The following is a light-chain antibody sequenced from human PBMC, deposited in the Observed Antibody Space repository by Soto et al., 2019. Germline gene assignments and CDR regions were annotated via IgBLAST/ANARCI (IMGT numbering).Light chain of an antibody. CDR3: CSYTSSTTYV. CDR1: SSDVGGYNY. V-gene: IGLV2-14*01. Sequence: QSVLTQPASVSGSPGQPITISCTGTSSDVGGYNYVSWYQQHPGKAPKLIIYAVTNRPSGVSIRFSGSKSGNTASLTISGLQAEDEADYYCCSYTSSTTYVFGPGTKVTVL. CDR2: AVT. J-gene: IGLJ1*01.